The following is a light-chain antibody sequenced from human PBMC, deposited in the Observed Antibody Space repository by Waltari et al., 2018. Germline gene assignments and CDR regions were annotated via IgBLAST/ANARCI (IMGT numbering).Light chain of an antibody. V-gene: IGLV4-60*03. Sequence: QPVLTQSSSASASLGSSVKLTCTLSGGHRNYIIAWHQQQPGKAPRYLMKIEVSGNFKKGSGVPYRFSGSSSGADRYLTISSLHSEDEADYFCETWDSDTWVFGGGTTVTV. CDR3: ETWDSDTWV. CDR2: IEVSGNF. J-gene: IGLJ3*02. CDR1: GGHRNYI.